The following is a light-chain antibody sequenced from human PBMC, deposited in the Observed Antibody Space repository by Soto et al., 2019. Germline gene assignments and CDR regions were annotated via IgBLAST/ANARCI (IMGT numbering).Light chain of an antibody. CDR3: QQYNNWPLT. Sequence: DIVMTQSPGTLSVSPGEGATLSCTASQSVNLNLAWYQQKPGQPPRLLLYGASTRATGIPARFSGSGFGTEFTLTISSLQPEDFGVYYCQQYNNWPLTFGGGTKVDIK. CDR1: QSVNLN. V-gene: IGKV3-15*01. CDR2: GAS. J-gene: IGKJ4*01.